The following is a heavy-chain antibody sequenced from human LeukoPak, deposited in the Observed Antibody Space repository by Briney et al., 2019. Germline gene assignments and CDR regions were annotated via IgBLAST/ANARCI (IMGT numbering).Heavy chain of an antibody. CDR2: VNHNSGCT. J-gene: IGHJ4*02. D-gene: IGHD3-10*01. Sequence: ASVKVSCQASGYTFTVYYMHWVRQAPGQGLEWMGWVNHNSGCTNYAQKFQCRVTMTRDTSISTAYMELSRLRSDDTSVYFCTRSRGHGTQDYWGQGTLVTVS. V-gene: IGHV1-2*02. CDR3: TRSRGHGTQDY. CDR1: GYTFTVYY.